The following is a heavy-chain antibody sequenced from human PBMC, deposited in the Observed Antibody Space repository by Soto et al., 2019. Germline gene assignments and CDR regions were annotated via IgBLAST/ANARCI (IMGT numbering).Heavy chain of an antibody. CDR2: IYYSGST. J-gene: IGHJ3*02. CDR3: ARGYYDSSGYYPDAFDI. Sequence: KTSETLSLTCTVSGGSISSGDYYWSWIRQPPGKGLEWIGYIYYSGSTYYNPSLKSRVTISVDTSKNQFSLKLSSVTAADTAVYYCARGYYDSSGYYPDAFDIWGQGTMVTVSS. CDR1: GGSISSGDYY. D-gene: IGHD3-22*01. V-gene: IGHV4-30-4*01.